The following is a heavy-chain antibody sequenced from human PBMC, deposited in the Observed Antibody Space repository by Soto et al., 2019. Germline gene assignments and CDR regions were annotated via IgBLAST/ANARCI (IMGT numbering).Heavy chain of an antibody. CDR3: AREVVVTD. CDR1: GFTFSSYA. Sequence: PGGSLRLSCAASGFTFSSYAIHWVRQAPGKGLEWVAVISYDGSNKYYADSVKGRFTISRDNSKNTLYLQMNSLRAEDTAVYYCAREVVVTDWGQGTLVTVSS. V-gene: IGHV3-30-3*01. D-gene: IGHD3-22*01. J-gene: IGHJ4*02. CDR2: ISYDGSNK.